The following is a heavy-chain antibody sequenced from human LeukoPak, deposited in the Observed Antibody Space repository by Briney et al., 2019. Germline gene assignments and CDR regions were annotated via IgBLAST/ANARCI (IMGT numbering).Heavy chain of an antibody. CDR1: GYTFTGYY. D-gene: IGHD2-2*01. CDR3: AGRYVEDWAFDY. Sequence: ASVKVSCKASGYTFTGYYMHWVRQAPGQGLEWMGWINPNSGGTNYAQKFQGRVTMTRDTSISTAYMELSRLRSDDTAVYYCAGRYVEDWAFDYWGQGTLVTVSS. CDR2: INPNSGGT. V-gene: IGHV1-2*02. J-gene: IGHJ4*02.